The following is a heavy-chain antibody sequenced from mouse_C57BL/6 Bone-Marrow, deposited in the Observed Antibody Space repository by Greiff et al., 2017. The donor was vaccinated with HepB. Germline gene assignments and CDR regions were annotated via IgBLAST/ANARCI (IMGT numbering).Heavy chain of an antibody. D-gene: IGHD1-1*01. V-gene: IGHV1-55*01. CDR2: IYPGSGST. CDR1: GYTFTSYW. Sequence: VQLQQPGAELVKPGASVKMSCKASGYTFTSYWITWVKQRPGQGLEWIGDIYPGSGSTNYNEKFKSKATLTVDTSSSTAYMQLSSLTSEDSAVYYCARPSITTGTWFAYWGQGTLVTVSA. CDR3: ARPSITTGTWFAY. J-gene: IGHJ3*01.